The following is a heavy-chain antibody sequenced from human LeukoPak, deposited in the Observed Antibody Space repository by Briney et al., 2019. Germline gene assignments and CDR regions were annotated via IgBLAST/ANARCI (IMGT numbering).Heavy chain of an antibody. CDR3: VRTGHLELQNWFDP. D-gene: IGHD1-1*01. V-gene: IGHV1-69*13. CDR1: GGTFTSHA. J-gene: IGHJ5*02. Sequence: GASVKVSCKASGGTFTSHAISWVRQAPGQGLEWMGGVIPIFGSANYAEKFQGRVTIVADDSTSTVYMDLSSLRPDDTAVYYCVRTGHLELQNWFDPWGQGTLVIVSS. CDR2: VIPIFGSA.